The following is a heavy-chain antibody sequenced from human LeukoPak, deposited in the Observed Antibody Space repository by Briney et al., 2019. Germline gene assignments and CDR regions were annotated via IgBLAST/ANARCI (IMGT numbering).Heavy chain of an antibody. D-gene: IGHD2-15*01. V-gene: IGHV3-33*08. Sequence: PGGSLRLSCAASGFTFSSSAMSWVRQAPGKGLEWVAVIWFDGINTNHADSVKGRFTVSRDNSKNTLFLQMNSLRAEDTAVYFCVRDYCSGGSCYESKWFDPWGQGTLVTVSS. J-gene: IGHJ5*02. CDR3: VRDYCSGGSCYESKWFDP. CDR2: IWFDGINT. CDR1: GFTFSSSA.